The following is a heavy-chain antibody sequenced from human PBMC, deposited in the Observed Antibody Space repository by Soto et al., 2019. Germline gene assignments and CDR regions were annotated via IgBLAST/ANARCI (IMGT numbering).Heavy chain of an antibody. J-gene: IGHJ6*03. V-gene: IGHV1-2*04. CDR3: ASSPIIRLAWYMDV. CDR2: INPNSGGT. CDR1: GYTFTGYY. Sequence: GPSVKVSCKASGYTFTGYYMHWVRQAPGQGLEWMGWINPNSGGTNYAQKFQGWVTMTRDTSISTAYMELSRLRSDDTAVYYCASSPIIRLAWYMDVWGKGTTVTVSS. D-gene: IGHD1-1*01.